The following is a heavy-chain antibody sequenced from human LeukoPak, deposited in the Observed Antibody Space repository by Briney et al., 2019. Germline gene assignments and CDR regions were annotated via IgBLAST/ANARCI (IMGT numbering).Heavy chain of an antibody. CDR2: ISGSGGST. J-gene: IGHJ4*02. V-gene: IGHV3-23*01. CDR1: GFTFSGYA. D-gene: IGHD5-24*01. CDR3: AKDQWLQNKGSPGFDY. Sequence: GGSLRLSCAASGFTFSGYAMSWVRQAPGKGLEWVSAISGSGGSTYYADSVKGRFTISRDNSKNTLYLQMNSLRAEDTAVYYCAKDQWLQNKGSPGFDYWGQGTLVTVSS.